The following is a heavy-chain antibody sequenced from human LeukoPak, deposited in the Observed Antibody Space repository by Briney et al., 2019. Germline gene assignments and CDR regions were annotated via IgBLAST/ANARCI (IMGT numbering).Heavy chain of an antibody. CDR3: ARRGYDILTGYYDVDY. CDR1: GYTFTSYG. D-gene: IGHD3-9*01. CDR2: ISAYNGNT. V-gene: IGHV1-18*01. Sequence: ASVTVSCKASGYTFTSYGISWVRQAPGQGLEWMGWISAYNGNTNYAQKLQGRVTMTTDTSTSTAYMELRSLRSDDTAVYYCARRGYDILTGYYDVDYWGQGTLVTVSS. J-gene: IGHJ4*02.